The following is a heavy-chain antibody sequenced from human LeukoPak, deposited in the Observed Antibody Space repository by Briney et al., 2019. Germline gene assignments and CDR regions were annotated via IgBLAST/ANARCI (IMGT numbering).Heavy chain of an antibody. CDR2: IYYSGST. Sequence: SETLSLTCTVSGGSISSSSYYWGWIRQPPGKGLEWIGSIYYSGSTYYNPSLKSRVTISVDTSKNQFSLKLSSVTAADTAVYYCARDSGYGSDYWGQGTLVTVSS. CDR1: GGSISSSSYY. V-gene: IGHV4-39*07. J-gene: IGHJ4*02. CDR3: ARDSGYGSDY. D-gene: IGHD3-10*01.